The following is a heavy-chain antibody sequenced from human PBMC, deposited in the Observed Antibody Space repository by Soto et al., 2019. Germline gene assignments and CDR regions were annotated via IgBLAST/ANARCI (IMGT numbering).Heavy chain of an antibody. CDR3: AKTTYPQKRFTDY. CDR2: ISGSGGST. CDR1: GFTFSSYA. Sequence: GVSLRLSCAAAGFTFSSYAMSWVRQAPGKGLEWGSAISGSGGSTYYADSVKGRFTISRDNSKNTLYMQMNSLSAEDTAVYYCAKTTYPQKRFTDYWGKGTLVTVSS. J-gene: IGHJ4*02. D-gene: IGHD3-16*01. V-gene: IGHV3-23*01.